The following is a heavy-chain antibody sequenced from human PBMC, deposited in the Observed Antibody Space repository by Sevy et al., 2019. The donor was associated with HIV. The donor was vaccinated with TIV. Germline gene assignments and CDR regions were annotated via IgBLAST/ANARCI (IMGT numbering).Heavy chain of an antibody. V-gene: IGHV3-21*01. Sequence: GGSLRLSCAASGFAFSTYSMNWVRQAPGKGLEWVSSISGSGSFIYYADSVQGRVAISRDNAKSSLYLQMNSLRAEDTAVYYCVREAANVRYFDYWGQGTLVTVSS. CDR1: GFAFSTYS. D-gene: IGHD3-10*02. CDR2: ISGSGSFI. J-gene: IGHJ4*02. CDR3: VREAANVRYFDY.